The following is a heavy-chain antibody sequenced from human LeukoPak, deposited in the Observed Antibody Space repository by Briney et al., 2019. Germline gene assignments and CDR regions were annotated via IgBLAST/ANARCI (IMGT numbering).Heavy chain of an antibody. D-gene: IGHD3-16*01. V-gene: IGHV3-72*01. J-gene: IGHJ4*02. CDR2: IRNKAESYTT. CDR1: GFSFSDHF. CDR3: TSVSAGSVEY. Sequence: GGSLRLSCAASGFSFSDHFMAWVRQAPGKGLEWVGRIRNKAESYTTEYAASVKGRFTILRDDSKNSLFLEMNSLKTEDTAVYYCTSVSAGSVEYWGQGTLVTVSS.